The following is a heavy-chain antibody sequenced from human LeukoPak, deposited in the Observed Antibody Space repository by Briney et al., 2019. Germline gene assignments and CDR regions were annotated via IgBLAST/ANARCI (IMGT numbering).Heavy chain of an antibody. J-gene: IGHJ4*02. CDR2: IIPILGTA. Sequence: ASVKVSCKASGGRFRSHDISWVRQAPGQGLEWMGGIIPILGTANYARKFQGRVTITADESTRTAYMELSSLRSEDTAVYYCARDFTMIRGFNEDAGHWGQGTLVVVSS. CDR1: GGRFRSHD. V-gene: IGHV1-69*13. D-gene: IGHD3-10*01. CDR3: ARDFTMIRGFNEDAGH.